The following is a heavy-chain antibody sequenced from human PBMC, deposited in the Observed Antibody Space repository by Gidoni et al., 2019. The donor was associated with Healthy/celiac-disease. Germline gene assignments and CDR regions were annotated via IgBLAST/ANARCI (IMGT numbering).Heavy chain of an antibody. CDR2: ISGSGGST. V-gene: IGHV3-23*01. CDR3: AKRGLLWFGETYGMDV. J-gene: IGHJ6*02. CDR1: GFNFSSYA. D-gene: IGHD3-10*01. Sequence: EVQLLESGGGLVQPGGSLRLSCAASGFNFSSYAMSWVRQATGKGLEWVSAISGSGGSTYYADSVKGRFTISRDNSKNTLYLQMNSLRAEDTAVYYCAKRGLLWFGETYGMDVWGQGTTVTVSS.